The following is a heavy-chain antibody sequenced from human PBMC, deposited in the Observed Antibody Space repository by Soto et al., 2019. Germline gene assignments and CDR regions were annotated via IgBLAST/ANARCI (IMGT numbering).Heavy chain of an antibody. D-gene: IGHD3-3*01. V-gene: IGHV4-31*03. CDR3: ARERGITIFGVDTGGMDV. CDR2: FYYSGST. J-gene: IGHJ6*04. Sequence: SETLSLTCTVSGGSISSGGYYWSWIRQPPGKGLEWIGYFYYSGSTYYNPSLKSRVTISVDTSKNQFSLNLSSVTAADTAVYDWARERGITIFGVDTGGMDVWGKGTTVTVSS. CDR1: GGSISSGGYY.